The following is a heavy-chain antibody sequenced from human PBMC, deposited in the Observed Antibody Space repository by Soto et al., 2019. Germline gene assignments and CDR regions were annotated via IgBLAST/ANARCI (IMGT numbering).Heavy chain of an antibody. CDR1: GFTFSSYG. Sequence: GGSLRLSCAASGFTFSSYGMHWVRQAPGKGLEWVAVISYDGSNKYYADSVKGRFTISRDNSKNTLYLQMNSLRAEDTAVYYCVSNWNLAYWGQGTLVPVSS. CDR3: VSNWNLAY. J-gene: IGHJ4*02. CDR2: ISYDGSNK. D-gene: IGHD1-1*01. V-gene: IGHV3-30*03.